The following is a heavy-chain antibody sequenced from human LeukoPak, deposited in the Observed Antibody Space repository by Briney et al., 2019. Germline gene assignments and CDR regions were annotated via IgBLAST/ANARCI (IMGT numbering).Heavy chain of an antibody. D-gene: IGHD1-1*01. CDR2: ISWNSGSI. V-gene: IGHV3-9*01. CDR3: AKDPTRGKRNHYYYGMDV. CDR1: GFTFDDYA. J-gene: IGHJ6*02. Sequence: GGSLRLSCAASGFTFDDYAMHWVRQAPGKGLEWVSGISWNSGSIGYADYVKGRFTISRDNAKNSLYLQMNSLRAEDTALYYCAKDPTRGKRNHYYYGMDVWGQGTTVTVSS.